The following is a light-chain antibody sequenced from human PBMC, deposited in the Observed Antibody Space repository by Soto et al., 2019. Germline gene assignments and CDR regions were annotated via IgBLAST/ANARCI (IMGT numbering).Light chain of an antibody. CDR3: QHYNSYSEA. J-gene: IGKJ1*01. CDR2: KAS. CDR1: QGIGDT. Sequence: TQSPATLSVSPGEGVTLSCRASQGIGDTLAWYQQKPGKAPKLLIYKASTLKSGVPSRFSGSGSGTEFTLTISSLQPDDFATYYCQHYNSYSEAFGQGTKVDIK. V-gene: IGKV1-5*03.